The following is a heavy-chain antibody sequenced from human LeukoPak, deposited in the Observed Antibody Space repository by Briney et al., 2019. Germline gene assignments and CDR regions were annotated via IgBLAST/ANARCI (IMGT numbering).Heavy chain of an antibody. D-gene: IGHD4-17*01. CDR3: AKDGRSDLGDHHEYFDY. Sequence: PGGSLRLSCAASGFPFSSYAMSWFRQAPGKGLEWVSAVSYTGGMTYYADSVKGRFTISRDNSKNTLYLQMNGLRAEDTAVYYCAKDGRSDLGDHHEYFDYWGQGTLVTVSS. V-gene: IGHV3-23*01. CDR1: GFPFSSYA. J-gene: IGHJ4*02. CDR2: VSYTGGMT.